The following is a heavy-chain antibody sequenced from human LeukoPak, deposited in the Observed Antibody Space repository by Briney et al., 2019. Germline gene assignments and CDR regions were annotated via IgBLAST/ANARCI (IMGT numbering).Heavy chain of an antibody. D-gene: IGHD1-26*01. CDR1: GYSISSGYY. CDR2: IYHSGST. V-gene: IGHV4-38-2*02. J-gene: IGHJ4*02. Sequence: SETLSLTCTVSGYSISSGYYWGWIRQPPGKGLEWIGSIYHSGSTYYNPSLKSRVTISVDTSKNQFSLKLSSVTAADTAVYYCARTLSRWDPFDYWGQGTLVTVSS. CDR3: ARTLSRWDPFDY.